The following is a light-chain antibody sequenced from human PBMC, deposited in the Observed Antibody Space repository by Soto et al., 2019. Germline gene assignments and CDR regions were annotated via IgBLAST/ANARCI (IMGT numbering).Light chain of an antibody. CDR1: TSNVGSNY. J-gene: IGLJ2*01. V-gene: IGLV1-51*01. CDR2: END. Sequence: QSVLTQPPSVSAAPGQKVTISCSGSTSNVGSNYVSWYQQLPRTAPKLLIYENDKRPSGIPDRFSGSKSGTSATLDITGLQPGDEDDYYCGSWDSSLTAVVFGGGTKLTVL. CDR3: GSWDSSLTAVV.